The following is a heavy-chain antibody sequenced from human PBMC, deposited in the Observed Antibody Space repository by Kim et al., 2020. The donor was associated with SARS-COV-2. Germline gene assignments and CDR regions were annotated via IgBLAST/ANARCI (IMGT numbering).Heavy chain of an antibody. J-gene: IGHJ4*01. CDR3: ARGPPGTSGNMGDFDC. D-gene: IGHD1-1*01. Sequence: SETLSLTCTVSGYSISSGYYWGWIRQPPGKGLEWIGSIYHSGSTYYNPSLKSRVTISVDTSKNQFSLKLSSVTAADTAVYFCARGPPGTSGNMGDFDCLG. CDR1: GYSISSGYY. CDR2: IYHSGST. V-gene: IGHV4-38-2*02.